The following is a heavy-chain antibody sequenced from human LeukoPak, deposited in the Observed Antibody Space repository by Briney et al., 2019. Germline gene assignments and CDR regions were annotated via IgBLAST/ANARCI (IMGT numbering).Heavy chain of an antibody. CDR2: FKSKTDGGTT. CDR1: GFSVTNNY. V-gene: IGHV3-15*01. J-gene: IGHJ4*02. Sequence: GGSLRLSRAVSGFSVTNNYMSWVRQAPGKGLEWVGRFKSKTDGGTTDYAAPVKGRFTISRDDSKNTLYLQMNSLKTEDTAMYYCTRDRSGWYIIDNWGQGTLVTVSS. CDR3: TRDRSGWYIIDN. D-gene: IGHD6-19*01.